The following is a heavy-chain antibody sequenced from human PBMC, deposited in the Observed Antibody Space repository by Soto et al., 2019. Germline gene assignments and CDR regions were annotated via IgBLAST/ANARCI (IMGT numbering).Heavy chain of an antibody. CDR3: ARRAEQADAFDI. CDR2: ISSSSSYI. CDR1: GFTFSSYS. J-gene: IGHJ3*02. Sequence: EVQLVESGGGLVKPGGSLRLSCAASGFTFSSYSMNWVRQAPGKVLEWVSSISSSSSYIYYADSVKGRFTISRDNAKNSLYLQMNSLRAEDTAVYYCARRAEQADAFDIWGQGTMVTVSS. V-gene: IGHV3-21*01.